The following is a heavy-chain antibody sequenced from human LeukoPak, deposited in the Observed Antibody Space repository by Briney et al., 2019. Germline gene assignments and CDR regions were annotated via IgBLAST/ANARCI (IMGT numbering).Heavy chain of an antibody. J-gene: IGHJ4*02. CDR3: ARDVGRVVITSPLSPQFDY. CDR1: GFTFSSYS. CDR2: ISSSSSYI. V-gene: IGHV3-21*01. Sequence: GGSLRLSCAAFGFTFSSYSMNWVRQAPGKGLEWVSSISSSSSYIYYADSVKGRFTVSRDNAKNSLYLQMNSLRAEDTAVYYCARDVGRVVITSPLSPQFDYWGQGTLVTVSS. D-gene: IGHD3-3*01.